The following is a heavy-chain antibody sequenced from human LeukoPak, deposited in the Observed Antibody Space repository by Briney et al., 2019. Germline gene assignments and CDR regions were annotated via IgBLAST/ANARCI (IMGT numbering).Heavy chain of an antibody. V-gene: IGHV3-23*01. D-gene: IGHD3-3*01. CDR1: GFTFSSYA. Sequence: PGGSLRLSCAASGFTFSSYAMSWVRQAPGKGLEWVSAISGSGGSTYYADSVKGRFTISRDNSKNTLYLQMNSLRAEDTAVYYCAKVRGYDFWSGPFDYWGQGTLVTVSS. CDR3: AKVRGYDFWSGPFDY. CDR2: ISGSGGST. J-gene: IGHJ4*02.